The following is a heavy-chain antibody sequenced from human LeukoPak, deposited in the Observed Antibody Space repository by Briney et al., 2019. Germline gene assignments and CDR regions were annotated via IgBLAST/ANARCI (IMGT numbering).Heavy chain of an antibody. CDR3: ARGRRSAFDY. J-gene: IGHJ4*02. D-gene: IGHD1-26*01. V-gene: IGHV4-34*01. Sequence: SETLSLTCAVYGGSFSGYYWSWVRQPPGKGLEWMGEINHSGSTNYNPSLTSRVTISVATSKNQFSLKLSSVTAADTAVYYCARGRRSAFDYWGQGTLVTVSS. CDR1: GGSFSGYY. CDR2: INHSGST.